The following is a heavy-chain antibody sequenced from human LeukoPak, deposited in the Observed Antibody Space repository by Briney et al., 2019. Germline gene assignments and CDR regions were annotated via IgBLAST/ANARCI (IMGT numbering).Heavy chain of an antibody. J-gene: IGHJ6*02. CDR2: IYPGDSDT. D-gene: IGHD3-9*01. V-gene: IGHV5-51*01. CDR3: ARHGSDNFDLSNYYYYYGMDV. CDR1: GYSFTSYW. Sequence: PGESLQISCEGSGYSFTSYWIGWVRQVPGKGLEGMGIIYPGDSDTRYSPPFQGQVTISADKSISTAYLQWSSLKASDTAMYYCARHGSDNFDLSNYYYYYGMDVWGQGTTVTVSS.